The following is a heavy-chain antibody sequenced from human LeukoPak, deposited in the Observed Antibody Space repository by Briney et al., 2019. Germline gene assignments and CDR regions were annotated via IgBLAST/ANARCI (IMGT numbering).Heavy chain of an antibody. Sequence: ASVKVSCKASGYTFTGYYMHWVRQAPGQGLEWMGWINPNSGGTNYAQKLQGRVTMTTDTSTSTAYMELRSLRSDDTAVYYCARGPTWIQLWDNWFDPWGQGTLVTVSS. J-gene: IGHJ5*02. CDR3: ARGPTWIQLWDNWFDP. V-gene: IGHV1-2*02. CDR1: GYTFTGYY. D-gene: IGHD5-18*01. CDR2: INPNSGGT.